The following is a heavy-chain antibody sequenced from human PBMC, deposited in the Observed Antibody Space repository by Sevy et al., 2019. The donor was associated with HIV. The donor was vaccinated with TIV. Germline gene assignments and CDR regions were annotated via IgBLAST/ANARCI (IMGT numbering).Heavy chain of an antibody. CDR3: AKTVARVMEWLPDYYYYYGMDV. D-gene: IGHD3-3*01. CDR2: ISYDGSNK. Sequence: GGSLRLSCAASGFTFSSYGMHWVRQAPGKGLEWVAVISYDGSNKYYADSVKGRFTISRDNSKTTLYLQMNSLRAEDTAASYCAKTVARVMEWLPDYYYYYGMDVWGQGTTVTVSS. CDR1: GFTFSSYG. J-gene: IGHJ6*02. V-gene: IGHV3-30*18.